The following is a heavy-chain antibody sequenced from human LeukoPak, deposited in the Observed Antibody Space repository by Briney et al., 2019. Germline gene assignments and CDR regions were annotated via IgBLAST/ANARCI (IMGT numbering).Heavy chain of an antibody. Sequence: SETLSLTCAVYGGSFSGYYWSWIRQPPGKGVEWIGEINHSGSTNYNPSLKSRVTISVDTSKNQFSLKLSSVTAADTAVYYCARLDIVVVPAARDYYYYMDVWGRGTTVTVSS. D-gene: IGHD2-2*03. CDR2: INHSGST. CDR3: ARLDIVVVPAARDYYYYMDV. CDR1: GGSFSGYY. V-gene: IGHV4-34*01. J-gene: IGHJ6*03.